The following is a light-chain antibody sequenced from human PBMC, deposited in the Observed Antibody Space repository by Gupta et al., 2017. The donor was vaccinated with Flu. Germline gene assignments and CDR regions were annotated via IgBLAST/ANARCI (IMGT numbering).Light chain of an antibody. V-gene: IGKV2-28*01. J-gene: IGKJ1*01. CDR1: QSLLYINGYNY. CDR3: RQGLQTPWT. Sequence: DIVMTQSPLSLPVTPGEPASISCRSSQSLLYINGYNYLDWYLQKPGQSPQLLIYLGSTRASGVPDRFSGSGSDTDFTLKISKVEAEDVGVYYCRQGLQTPWTFGQGTKVEIK. CDR2: LGS.